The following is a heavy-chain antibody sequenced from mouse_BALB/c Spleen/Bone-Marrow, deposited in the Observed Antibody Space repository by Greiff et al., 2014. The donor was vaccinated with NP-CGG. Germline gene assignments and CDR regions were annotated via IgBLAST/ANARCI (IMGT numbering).Heavy chain of an antibody. J-gene: IGHJ3*01. CDR2: INPNIGGT. Sequence: VQLQQSGPELVKPGASVKISCKTSGYTFTDYTIHWVKQSPGKSLEWIGNINPNIGGTTHNQKFKGKATLTLDKSSRTAYMELRSLTSEDSAVYYCARGRFAYWGQGTLVTVSA. CDR3: ARGRFAY. CDR1: GYTFTDYT. V-gene: IGHV1-22*01.